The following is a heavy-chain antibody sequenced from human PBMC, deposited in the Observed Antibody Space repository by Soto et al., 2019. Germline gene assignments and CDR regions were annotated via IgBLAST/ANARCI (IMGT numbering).Heavy chain of an antibody. CDR2: LYDVDDS. Sequence: DVQLVESGGGLMQPGESLRLSCAASGLTVSGKKYVAWVRQAPGKGPEWVSALYDVDDSFYADSVKGRFTTSSDSSKTTVYLQMNGLRPDDTAVYYCATWHEREHAYDVWGQGTTVTVSS. CDR3: ATWHEREHAYDV. V-gene: IGHV3-53*01. J-gene: IGHJ3*01. CDR1: GLTVSGKKY. D-gene: IGHD1-1*01.